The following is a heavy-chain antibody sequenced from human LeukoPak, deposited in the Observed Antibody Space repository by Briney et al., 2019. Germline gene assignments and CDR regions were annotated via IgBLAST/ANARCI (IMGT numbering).Heavy chain of an antibody. J-gene: IGHJ4*02. CDR2: IIPIFGTA. D-gene: IGHD1/OR15-1a*01. Sequence: SVKVSCKASGCTFSSYAISWVRQAPAQGLEWMGGIIPIFGTANYAQKFQGRVTITADEATNTAYMELSSLRSEDTAVYYCARNELEHPFDYWGQGTLVTVSS. V-gene: IGHV1-69*01. CDR1: GCTFSSYA. CDR3: ARNELEHPFDY.